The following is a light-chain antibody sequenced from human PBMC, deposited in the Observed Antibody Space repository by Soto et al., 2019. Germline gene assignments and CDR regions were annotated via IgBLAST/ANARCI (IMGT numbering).Light chain of an antibody. V-gene: IGKV1-39*01. CDR3: QQSSSTPQT. J-gene: IGKJ4*01. Sequence: IQMTQAPSTLSASVGDRVTITCRASQSISSWLAWYQQTPGKAPKLLISVASTLQSGVPSRFSGSGSGTDFTLAISSLQPEDFATYYCQQSSSTPQTFGGGTKVDIK. CDR2: VAS. CDR1: QSISSW.